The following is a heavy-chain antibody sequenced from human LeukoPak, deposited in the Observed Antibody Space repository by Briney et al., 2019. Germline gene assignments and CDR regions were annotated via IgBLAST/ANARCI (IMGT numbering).Heavy chain of an antibody. CDR3: ARDSLYYGDYEHDAFDI. Sequence: SETLSLTCTVSGGSISSSSYYWGWIRQPPGKGLEWIGSIYYSGSTYYNPSLKSRVTISVDTSKNQFSLKLSSVTAADTAVYYCARDSLYYGDYEHDAFDIWGQGTMVTVSS. V-gene: IGHV4-39*07. CDR1: GGSISSSSYY. J-gene: IGHJ3*02. D-gene: IGHD4-17*01. CDR2: IYYSGST.